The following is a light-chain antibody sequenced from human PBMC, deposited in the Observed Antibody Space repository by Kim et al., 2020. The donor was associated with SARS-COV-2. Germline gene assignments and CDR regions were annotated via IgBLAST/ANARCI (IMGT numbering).Light chain of an antibody. CDR1: QSVSSN. J-gene: IGKJ2*01. Sequence: EIVMTQSPATLSVSPGERATLSCRASQSVSSNLAWYQQQPGQAPRLLIYGASTRATGIPARCSGSGSGTEFTLTISSLQSEDFAVDYCQQYNNWPSYTFGQGTKLEI. V-gene: IGKV3-15*01. CDR3: QQYNNWPSYT. CDR2: GAS.